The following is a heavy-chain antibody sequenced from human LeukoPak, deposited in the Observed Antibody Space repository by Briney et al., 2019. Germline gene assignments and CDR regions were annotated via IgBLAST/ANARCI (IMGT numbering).Heavy chain of an antibody. V-gene: IGHV1-2*02. D-gene: IGHD1-26*01. Sequence: ASVKVSCKASGYTFTSYYMHWVRQAPGQGLEWMGWINPNSGGTNYAQKFQGRVTMTRDTSISTAYMELSSLTSDDTAVYYCARDHRSEWELPLAWGQGTLVTVSS. J-gene: IGHJ4*02. CDR3: ARDHRSEWELPLA. CDR2: INPNSGGT. CDR1: GYTFTSYY.